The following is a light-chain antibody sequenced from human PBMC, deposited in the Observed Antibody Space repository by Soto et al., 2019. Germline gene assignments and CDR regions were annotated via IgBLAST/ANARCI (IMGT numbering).Light chain of an antibody. CDR3: QQYCSSRGT. J-gene: IGKJ1*01. Sequence: EIVLTQSPGTLSLSPRERATLSCRASQSVSSSYLAWYQQKTGQAPRLLIYGESSRATGIPDMFSGSGSGTDFTRTINKLEPEDFAVYFCQQYCSSRGTFGQGTKVEIK. CDR1: QSVSSSY. V-gene: IGKV3-20*01. CDR2: GES.